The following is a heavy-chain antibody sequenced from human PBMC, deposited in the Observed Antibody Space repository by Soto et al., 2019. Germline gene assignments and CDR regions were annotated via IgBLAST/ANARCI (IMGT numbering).Heavy chain of an antibody. D-gene: IGHD2-2*01. CDR1: GGSISSGGYY. Sequence: QVQLQESGPGLVTPSQTLSLTCTVSGGSISSGGYYWSWIRQHPGKGLEWIGYIYYSGSTDYNPSLKSRVTMSVDTSKNQFSLKLSSVTAADTAVYYCARVRVVPAATFNWFDPWGQETLVTVSS. J-gene: IGHJ5*02. CDR3: ARVRVVPAATFNWFDP. CDR2: IYYSGST. V-gene: IGHV4-31*03.